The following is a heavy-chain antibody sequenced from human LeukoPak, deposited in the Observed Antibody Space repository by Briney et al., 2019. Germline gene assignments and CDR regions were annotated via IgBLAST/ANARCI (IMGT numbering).Heavy chain of an antibody. CDR1: GFTFNNNY. D-gene: IGHD6-13*01. CDR2: IYSGGRT. CDR3: AKGAAAELDP. Sequence: GGSLRLSCAASGFTFNNNYMSWVRQAPGKGLEWVSVIYSGGRTYYTDSVRGRFTISRDNSKNTLYLQMNSLRAEDTAVYYCAKGAAAELDPWGQGTLVTVSS. J-gene: IGHJ5*02. V-gene: IGHV3-53*01.